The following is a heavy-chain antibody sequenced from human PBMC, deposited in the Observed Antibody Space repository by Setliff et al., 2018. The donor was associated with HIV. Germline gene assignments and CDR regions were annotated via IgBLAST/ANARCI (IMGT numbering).Heavy chain of an antibody. CDR2: IYTTGST. D-gene: IGHD7-27*01. J-gene: IGHJ3*02. CDR3: ARGSNWQKNDAFDI. CDR1: GGSISGYY. V-gene: IGHV4-4*07. Sequence: SETLSLTCSVSGGSISGYYWTWIRQPAGKGLEWIGHIYTTGSTNYNPSLKSRVTISVDTSKNQFSLKLSSVTAADTAVYYCARGSNWQKNDAFDIWGQGTLVTVSS.